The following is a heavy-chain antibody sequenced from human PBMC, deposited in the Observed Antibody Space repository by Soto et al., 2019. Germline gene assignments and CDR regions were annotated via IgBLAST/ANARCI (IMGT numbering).Heavy chain of an antibody. CDR2: LDGAGGST. CDR3: XAPRDEYGSAVSWFTYGMDI. J-gene: IGHJ6*02. CDR1: GFTFSDFA. V-gene: IGHV3-23*01. Sequence: GGSLRLSCLASGFTFSDFAMTWVRHVPGRGLEWVASLDGAGGSTYYAESVRGRFSISRDNSQNTLFLQMKRLTVDDTAIYYCXAPRDEYGSAVSWFTYGMDIWGQGTTVTVS. D-gene: IGHD3-10*01.